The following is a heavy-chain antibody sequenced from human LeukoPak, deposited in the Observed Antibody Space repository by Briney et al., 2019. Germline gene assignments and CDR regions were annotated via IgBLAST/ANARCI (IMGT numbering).Heavy chain of an antibody. D-gene: IGHD3-10*01. Sequence: ASVKVSCKASGYTFTKYGIGWVRQAPGQGLEWMGWISTYNGDTYYPQKVQGRVTMTTDTSTTTGYMELRSLRSDDTAVYYCARTPNYGSGSLFSWFDSWGQGTLVTVSS. J-gene: IGHJ5*01. V-gene: IGHV1-18*01. CDR2: ISTYNGDT. CDR3: ARTPNYGSGSLFSWFDS. CDR1: GYTFTKYG.